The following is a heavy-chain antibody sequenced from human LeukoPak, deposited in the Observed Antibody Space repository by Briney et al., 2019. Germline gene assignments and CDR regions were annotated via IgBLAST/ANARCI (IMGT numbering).Heavy chain of an antibody. J-gene: IGHJ4*02. Sequence: KPGASVKVSCKASGYTFTSYGISWVRQAPGQGLEWMGWISAYSGNTNYAQKLQGRVTMTTDTSTSTAYMELRSLRSDDTAVYYCAVSPVMISSSWYDYWGQGTLVTVSS. CDR2: ISAYSGNT. CDR3: AVSPVMISSSWYDY. V-gene: IGHV1-18*01. CDR1: GYTFTSYG. D-gene: IGHD6-13*01.